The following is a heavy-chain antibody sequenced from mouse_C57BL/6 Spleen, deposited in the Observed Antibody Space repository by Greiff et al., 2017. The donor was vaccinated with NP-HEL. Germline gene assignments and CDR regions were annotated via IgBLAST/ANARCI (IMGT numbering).Heavy chain of an antibody. D-gene: IGHD3-1*01. V-gene: IGHV2-2*01. Sequence: VMLVESGPGLVQPSQSLSITCTVSGFSFTSYGVHWVRQSPGKGLEWLGVIWSGGSTDYNAAFISRLSVSKDNSKSQVFFKMNSLQADDTATYYCARGGVGAMDYWGQGTSVTVSS. CDR3: ARGGVGAMDY. CDR1: GFSFTSYG. J-gene: IGHJ4*01. CDR2: IWSGGST.